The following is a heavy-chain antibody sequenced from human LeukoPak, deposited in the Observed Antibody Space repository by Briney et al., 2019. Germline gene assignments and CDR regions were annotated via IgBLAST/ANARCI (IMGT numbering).Heavy chain of an antibody. D-gene: IGHD3-9*01. Sequence: ASVKVSCKASGYTFTNYGITWVRQAPGQGLEWMGWISAYNANTNYAQKFQGRVTMTADTSTSTVYMELRSLRSDDTAIYYCARTDYDILTGARMDVWGKGTTVTVSS. CDR2: ISAYNANT. J-gene: IGHJ6*04. CDR1: GYTFTNYG. CDR3: ARTDYDILTGARMDV. V-gene: IGHV1-18*04.